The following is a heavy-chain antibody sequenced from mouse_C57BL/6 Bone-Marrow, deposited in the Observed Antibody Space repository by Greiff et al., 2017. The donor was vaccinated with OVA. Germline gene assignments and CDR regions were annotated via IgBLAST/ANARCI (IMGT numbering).Heavy chain of an antibody. D-gene: IGHD1-1*01. Sequence: VQLQQPGAELVRPGPSVKVSCKASGYTFTSYWMHWVKQRPGQGLEWIGVIDPSDSYTNYNQKFKGKATLTVDTSSSTAYMQLSSLTSEDSAVYYCARYYGSSLDYWGQGTTLTVSS. CDR3: ARYYGSSLDY. J-gene: IGHJ2*01. CDR1: GYTFTSYW. CDR2: IDPSDSYT. V-gene: IGHV1-59*01.